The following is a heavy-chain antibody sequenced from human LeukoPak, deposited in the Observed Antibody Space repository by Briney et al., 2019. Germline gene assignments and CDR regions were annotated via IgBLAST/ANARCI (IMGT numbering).Heavy chain of an antibody. CDR1: GYLFTGHY. CDR3: ARDISAGIYMYEY. Sequence: ASVKVSCKASGYLFTGHYMHWVQLAPGQGLEWMGWINPNSGGTKYAQKFQGRVNMTRDTSISTTYMELRRLTSYDTAVYYCARDISAGIYMYEYWGQGSLVTVSS. J-gene: IGHJ4*02. V-gene: IGHV1-2*02. CDR2: INPNSGGT. D-gene: IGHD2-15*01.